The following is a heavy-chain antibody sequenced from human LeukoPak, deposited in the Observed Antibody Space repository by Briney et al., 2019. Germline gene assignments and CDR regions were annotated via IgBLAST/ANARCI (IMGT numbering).Heavy chain of an antibody. J-gene: IGHJ4*02. D-gene: IGHD2-2*01. Sequence: PGGSLRLSCAASGLTFSKYSMNWVRQAPGKGLEWVSSISSSSSYIYYADSVKGRFTISRDNAKNSLYLQMNSLRAEDTAVYYCARSCLSCSSTSSAAHGRHFDYWGQGTLVTVSS. CDR1: GLTFSKYS. CDR2: ISSSSSYI. V-gene: IGHV3-21*01. CDR3: ARSCLSCSSTSSAAHGRHFDY.